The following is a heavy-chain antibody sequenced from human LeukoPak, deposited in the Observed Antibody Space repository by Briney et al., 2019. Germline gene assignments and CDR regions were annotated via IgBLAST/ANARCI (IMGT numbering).Heavy chain of an antibody. CDR2: NIPIFGTA. CDR1: GGTFSSYA. J-gene: IGHJ3*02. CDR3: ARDSTSLNDAFDI. Sequence: SVKVSCKASGGTFSSYAISWVRQAPGQGLEWMGGNIPIFGTANYAKKFQGRVTITADESTSTDYMELSSLRSEDTAVYYCARDSTSLNDAFDIWGQGTMVTVSS. V-gene: IGHV1-69*13. D-gene: IGHD2-2*01.